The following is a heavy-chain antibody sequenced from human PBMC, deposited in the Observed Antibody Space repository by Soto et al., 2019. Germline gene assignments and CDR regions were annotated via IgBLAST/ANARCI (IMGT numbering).Heavy chain of an antibody. Sequence: PGGSLRLSCAASGFIFRNYWMHWVRQAPGEGLVWVSRIHSDGSSASYADSVKDRFTISRDNAKNTVFLQMSSLRAEDTAIYYFVSDGVAVPRTANFDYSGQGTLVTVSS. V-gene: IGHV3-74*01. D-gene: IGHD2-2*01. CDR2: IHSDGSSA. J-gene: IGHJ4*02. CDR1: GFIFRNYW. CDR3: VSDGVAVPRTANFDY.